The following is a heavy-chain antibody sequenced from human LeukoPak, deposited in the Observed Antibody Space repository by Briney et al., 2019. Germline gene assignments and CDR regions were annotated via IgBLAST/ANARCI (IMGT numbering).Heavy chain of an antibody. Sequence: GGSLRLSCAASGFTFSSYWMSWVRQAPGKGLEWVANIKQDGSEKYYVDSVKGRFTISRDNAKNSLYLQMNSLRAEDTAVYYCAKGGPFGVLTPCYFDYWGQGTLVTVSS. CDR1: GFTFSSYW. D-gene: IGHD3-3*01. J-gene: IGHJ4*02. CDR2: IKQDGSEK. CDR3: AKGGPFGVLTPCYFDY. V-gene: IGHV3-7*01.